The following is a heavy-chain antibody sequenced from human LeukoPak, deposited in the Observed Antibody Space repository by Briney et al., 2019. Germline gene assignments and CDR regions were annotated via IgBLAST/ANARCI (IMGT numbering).Heavy chain of an antibody. CDR2: IYYSGST. Sequence: PSETLSLTCTVSGGSISSYYWSWIRQPPGKGLEWIGYIYYSGSTNYNPSLKSRVMISVDTSKNQFSLSSVTAADTAVYYCARHSRGPAAGPAFDYWGQGTRVTVSS. CDR1: GGSISSYY. CDR3: ARHSRGPAAGPAFDY. D-gene: IGHD6-13*01. J-gene: IGHJ4*02. V-gene: IGHV4-59*08.